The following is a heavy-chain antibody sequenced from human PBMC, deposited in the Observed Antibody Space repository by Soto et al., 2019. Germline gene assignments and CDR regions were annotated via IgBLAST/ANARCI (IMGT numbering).Heavy chain of an antibody. J-gene: IGHJ6*02. CDR3: AGATYYDFGRTLSGGMDG. D-gene: IGHD3-3*01. Sequence: GESLKLSCKGSGYSFTSYWIGWVRQMPGKGLEWMGIIYPGDSDTRYSPSFQGQLTISADKSISTAYLQWSSLKASGTAMYDCAGATYYDFGRTLSGGMDGWVQGTTETVS. V-gene: IGHV5-51*01. CDR2: IYPGDSDT. CDR1: GYSFTSYW.